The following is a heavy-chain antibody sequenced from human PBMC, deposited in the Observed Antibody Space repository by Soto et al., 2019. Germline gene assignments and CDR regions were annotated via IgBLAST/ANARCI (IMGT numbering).Heavy chain of an antibody. J-gene: IGHJ6*02. CDR3: SRGGPGVYYYYHGMDV. CDR2: SRNKANSYTT. V-gene: IGHV3-72*01. D-gene: IGHD2-8*01. Sequence: GGSLRLSCAASGFTFSDHYMDWVRQAPGKGLEWVGRSRNKANSYTTEYAACVKGRFTISRDDSKNSLFLQMNSLKTEDTAVYYCSRGGPGVYYYYHGMDVWGQGTTVTVSS. CDR1: GFTFSDHY.